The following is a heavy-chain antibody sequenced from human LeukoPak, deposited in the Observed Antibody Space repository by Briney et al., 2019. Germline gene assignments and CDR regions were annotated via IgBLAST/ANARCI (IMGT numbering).Heavy chain of an antibody. J-gene: IGHJ4*02. D-gene: IGHD4-17*01. CDR3: ARVVRIRANLYFDS. V-gene: IGHV4-61*02. Sequence: SQTLSLTCTVSGGSISGGSYYWSWIRQPAGKGLEWIGRIYSRGSTNYNPSLKSRVTISFDTSKNQFSLDLTSVTAADTAVYFCARVVRIRANLYFDSWGQGILVTVSS. CDR1: GGSISGGSYY. CDR2: IYSRGST.